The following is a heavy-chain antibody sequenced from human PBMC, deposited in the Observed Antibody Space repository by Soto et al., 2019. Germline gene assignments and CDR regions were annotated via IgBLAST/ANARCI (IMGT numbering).Heavy chain of an antibody. V-gene: IGHV1-2*04. CDR3: ARGDSSSELYYYYYGMDV. Sequence: ASVKVSCKASGYTFTGYYMHWVRQAPGQGLEWMGWINPNSGGTNYAQKFQGWVTMTRDTSISTAYMELSRLRSYDTAVYYCARGDSSSELYYYYYGMDVWGQGTTVTVSS. D-gene: IGHD6-6*01. CDR1: GYTFTGYY. CDR2: INPNSGGT. J-gene: IGHJ6*02.